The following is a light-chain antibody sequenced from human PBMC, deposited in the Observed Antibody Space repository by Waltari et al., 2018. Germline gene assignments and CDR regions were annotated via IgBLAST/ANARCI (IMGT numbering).Light chain of an antibody. J-gene: IGKJ1*01. CDR2: DAS. CDR3: QKYGTLPAT. V-gene: IGKV3-20*01. Sequence: EIVFTASPGPLSLFPGEKATLSCRASQSVSRTLAWYQQKPGQAPRLLIYDASIRATGIPDRFSGSGSGTDFSLTISRLEPEDFAVYYCQKYGTLPATFGQGTKVEIK. CDR1: QSVSRT.